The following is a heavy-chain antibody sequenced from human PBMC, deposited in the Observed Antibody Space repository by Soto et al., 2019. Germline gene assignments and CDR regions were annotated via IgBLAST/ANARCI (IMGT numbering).Heavy chain of an antibody. V-gene: IGHV4-39*01. D-gene: IGHD3-10*01. CDR1: GGSISSSSYY. CDR2: IYYSGST. J-gene: IGHJ5*02. Sequence: QLQLQESGPGLVKPSETLSLTCTVSGGSISSSSYYWGWIRQPPGKGLEWIGSIYYSGSTYYNPSLKSRVTISVDTSKNQFSLKLSSVTAADTAVYYCARGEWVLWFGELTSGVTGTTLDWFDPWGQGTLVTVSS. CDR3: ARGEWVLWFGELTSGVTGTTLDWFDP.